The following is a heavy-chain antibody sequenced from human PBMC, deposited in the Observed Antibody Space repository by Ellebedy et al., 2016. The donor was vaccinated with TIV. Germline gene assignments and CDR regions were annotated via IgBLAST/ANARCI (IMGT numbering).Heavy chain of an antibody. J-gene: IGHJ4*02. D-gene: IGHD3-22*01. V-gene: IGHV3-7*01. Sequence: GESLKISCAASGFSFSSYWMSWVRQAPGRGLEWVANLKQDGSEEYYVGSVKGRFTISRDNAKNSLYLQMNSLRVEDTAVYYCARVGIVVVINYYFDYWGQGTLVTVSS. CDR2: LKQDGSEE. CDR1: GFSFSSYW. CDR3: ARVGIVVVINYYFDY.